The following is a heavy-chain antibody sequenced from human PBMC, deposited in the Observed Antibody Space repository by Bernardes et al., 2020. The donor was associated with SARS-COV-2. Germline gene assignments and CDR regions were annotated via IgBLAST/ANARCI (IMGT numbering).Heavy chain of an antibody. V-gene: IGHV3-23*01. D-gene: IGHD3-16*01. CDR3: AKDLIPGTLGGLPQTFDY. CDR1: GFAFSSYA. Sequence: GGSLRLSCAASGFAFSSYAMSWVRQAPGKGLEWVSVISGSGGTTYYSDSVKGRFTISRDNSQNMAYLQISSLRAEDTAVYFCAKDLIPGTLGGLPQTFDYWGQGTLVTVSS. J-gene: IGHJ4*02. CDR2: ISGSGGTT.